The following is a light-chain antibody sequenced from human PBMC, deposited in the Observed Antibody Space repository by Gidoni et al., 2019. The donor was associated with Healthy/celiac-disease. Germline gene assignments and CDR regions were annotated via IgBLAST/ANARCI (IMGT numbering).Light chain of an antibody. CDR1: QSISSW. J-gene: IGKJ1*01. CDR2: KAS. V-gene: IGKV1-5*03. CDR3: QQYNSYSPWT. Sequence: DIQMTQSPSTLSASVGDRVTITCRASQSISSWLAWYQQKPGKAPKLLIYKASSLESGVPSRFSGSGSGTAFTLTISSLQPADYATYYCQQYNSYSPWTFRQXTKVEIK.